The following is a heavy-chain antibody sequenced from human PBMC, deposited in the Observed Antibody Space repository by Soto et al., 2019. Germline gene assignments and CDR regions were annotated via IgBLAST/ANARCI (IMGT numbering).Heavy chain of an antibody. J-gene: IGHJ4*02. Sequence: ASVKVSCKASGYTFTSYDINWVRQATGQGLEWMGWMNPNSGNTGYAQKFQGRVTMTRNTSISTAYMELSSLRSEDTAVYYCARGFSVGGCLKIIVVVPAANTYYFDYWGQGTLVTVSS. CDR2: MNPNSGNT. V-gene: IGHV1-8*01. D-gene: IGHD2-2*01. CDR1: GYTFTSYD. CDR3: ARGFSVGGCLKIIVVVPAANTYYFDY.